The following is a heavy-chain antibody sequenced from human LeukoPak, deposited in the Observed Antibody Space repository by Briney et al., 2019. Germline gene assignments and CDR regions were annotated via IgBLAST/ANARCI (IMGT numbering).Heavy chain of an antibody. J-gene: IGHJ4*02. CDR1: GFTFSRYG. V-gene: IGHV3-30*04. CDR3: ARGSGYKYDFTGRERTKSRLDY. D-gene: IGHD3/OR15-3a*01. CDR2: ISYDGSNK. Sequence: GGSLRLSCAASGFTFSRYGMHWVRQAPGKGLEWVTAISYDGSNKYYADSVKGRFTISRDNSKNTLYLQMNSLRAEDTAMYYCARGSGYKYDFTGRERTKSRLDYWGQGTLVAVSS.